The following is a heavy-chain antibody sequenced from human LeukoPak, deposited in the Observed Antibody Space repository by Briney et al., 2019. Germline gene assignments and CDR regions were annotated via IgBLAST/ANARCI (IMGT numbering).Heavy chain of an antibody. J-gene: IGHJ6*03. V-gene: IGHV3-23*01. CDR1: GFPFSDFA. Sequence: GGPLSLSCAVSGFPFSDFAMSWVRQAPGKGLEWVSTISGGGDNTYFADSVKGRFTISRDNSKNTLFLQMVSLRAEDTAVYYCARGIAARPLGAWYYYYYMDVWGKGTTVTVSS. D-gene: IGHD6-6*01. CDR3: ARGIAARPLGAWYYYYYMDV. CDR2: ISGGGDNT.